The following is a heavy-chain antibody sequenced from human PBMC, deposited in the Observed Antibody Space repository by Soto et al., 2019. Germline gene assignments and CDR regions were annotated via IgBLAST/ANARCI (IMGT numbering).Heavy chain of an antibody. CDR3: GRDINRGWNYPAY. CDR2: ILYDGRNK. Sequence: QVQLVESGGGVVQPGRSLRLSCEASGFTFSTYAMHWVRQAPGKGLEWVAVILYDGRNKYYADSVKCRFTISRDNSKNTLYLQMNSLRAEDTAVYYCGRDINRGWNYPAYWGQGTLVTVSS. V-gene: IGHV3-30*04. CDR1: GFTFSTYA. D-gene: IGHD1-7*01. J-gene: IGHJ4*02.